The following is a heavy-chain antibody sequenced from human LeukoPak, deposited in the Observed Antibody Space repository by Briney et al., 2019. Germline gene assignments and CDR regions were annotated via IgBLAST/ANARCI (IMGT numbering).Heavy chain of an antibody. Sequence: GRSLRLSCTASGFTFSDYAMSWVRQAPGKGLEWVGFIRSKAYGGTTEYAASVKGRFTISRDDSKSIAYLQMNSLKTEDTAVYYCTREKYSSSWYGYYYGMDVWGQGTTVTVSS. J-gene: IGHJ6*02. CDR3: TREKYSSSWYGYYYGMDV. D-gene: IGHD6-13*01. V-gene: IGHV3-49*04. CDR2: IRSKAYGGTT. CDR1: GFTFSDYA.